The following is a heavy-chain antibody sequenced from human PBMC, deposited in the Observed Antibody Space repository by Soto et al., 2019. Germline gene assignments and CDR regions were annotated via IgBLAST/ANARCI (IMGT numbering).Heavy chain of an antibody. Sequence: DVQLVESGGGLVQPGRSLRLSCAASGFTFDDYAMHWVRQAPGKGLEWVSGISWNSGSIGYADSVKGRFTISRDNAKNSLYLQMNSLRAEDTALYYCAKDLAVAGPTSFDYWGQGTLVTVSS. V-gene: IGHV3-9*01. CDR3: AKDLAVAGPTSFDY. D-gene: IGHD6-19*01. J-gene: IGHJ4*02. CDR1: GFTFDDYA. CDR2: ISWNSGSI.